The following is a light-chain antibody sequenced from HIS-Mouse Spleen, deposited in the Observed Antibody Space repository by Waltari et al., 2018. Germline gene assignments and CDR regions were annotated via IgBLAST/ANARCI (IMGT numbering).Light chain of an antibody. CDR1: ALPKKY. Sequence: SYELTQLPSVPVSPGQTARITCAGHALPKKYAYWYQKKSGQAPVLVIYEDSKRPSGIPERFSGSSSGTMATLTISGAQVEDEADYYCYSTDSSGNHRVFGGGTKLTVL. CDR2: EDS. CDR3: YSTDSSGNHRV. V-gene: IGLV3-10*01. J-gene: IGLJ2*01.